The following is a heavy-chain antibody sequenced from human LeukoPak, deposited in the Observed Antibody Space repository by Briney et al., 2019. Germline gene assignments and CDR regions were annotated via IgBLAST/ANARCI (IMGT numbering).Heavy chain of an antibody. V-gene: IGHV3-43*02. Sequence: PGGCLRLSCAAPGFMFHDYAIHWVRQAPGKGLEWVSLISGDGGSTFYADSVKGRFTISRDNSKNSLYLQMNSLRSDDTALYYCARESESSGWYDYWGQGTLVSASS. D-gene: IGHD6-19*01. CDR3: ARESESSGWYDY. CDR1: GFMFHDYA. CDR2: ISGDGGST. J-gene: IGHJ4*02.